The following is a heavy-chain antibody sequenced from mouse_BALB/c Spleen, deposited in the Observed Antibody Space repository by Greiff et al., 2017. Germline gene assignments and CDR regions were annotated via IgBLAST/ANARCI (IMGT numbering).Heavy chain of an antibody. V-gene: IGHV5-12-2*01. CDR1: GFTFSSYT. Sequence: EVKLQESGGGLVQPGGSLKLSCAASGFTFSSYTMSWVRQTPEKRLEWVAYISNGGGSTYYPDTVKGRFTISRDNAKNTLYLQMSSLKSEDKAMYYGARDAGDEDYDAMDDWGQGNSVTVSA. J-gene: IGHJ4*01. CDR3: ARDAGDEDYDAMDD. CDR2: ISNGGGST. D-gene: IGHD3-1*01.